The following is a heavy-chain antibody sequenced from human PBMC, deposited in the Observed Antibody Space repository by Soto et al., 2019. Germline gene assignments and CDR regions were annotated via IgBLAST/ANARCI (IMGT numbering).Heavy chain of an antibody. V-gene: IGHV1-69*06. CDR1: GGTFSSYA. Sequence: QVQLVQSGAEVKKPGSSVKVSCKASGGTFSSYAISWVRQAPGQGLEWMGGIIPIFGTANYAQKFQGRVTITADKSTRTAYLELSSLRSEDTAVYYCARLAGWHYYGSDKADYWGQGTLVTVSS. CDR3: ARLAGWHYYGSDKADY. D-gene: IGHD3-10*01. CDR2: IIPIFGTA. J-gene: IGHJ4*02.